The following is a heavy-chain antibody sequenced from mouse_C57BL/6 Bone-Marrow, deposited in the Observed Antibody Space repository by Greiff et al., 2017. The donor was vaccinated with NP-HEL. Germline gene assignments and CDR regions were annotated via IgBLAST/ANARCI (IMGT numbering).Heavy chain of an antibody. J-gene: IGHJ3*01. D-gene: IGHD2-4*01. Sequence: VQLKESGGGLVKPGGSLKLSCAASGFTFSDYGMHWVRQAPEKGLEWVAYISSGSSTIYYADTLKGRFTISRDNAKNTLFLQMTSLRSEDTAMYYCVYDYCAWFAYWGQGTLVTVSA. CDR3: VYDYCAWFAY. V-gene: IGHV5-17*01. CDR1: GFTFSDYG. CDR2: ISSGSSTI.